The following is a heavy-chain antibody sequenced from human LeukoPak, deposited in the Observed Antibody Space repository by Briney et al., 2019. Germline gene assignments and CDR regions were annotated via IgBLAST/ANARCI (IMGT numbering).Heavy chain of an antibody. CDR2: ISAYNGNT. V-gene: IGHV1-18*01. CDR1: GYTFTSYG. CDR3: ARDVAVAYCGGDCYSKFFNDY. Sequence: GASVKVSCEASGYTFTSYGISWVRQAPGQGLEWMGWISAYNGNTNYAQKLQGRATMTTDTSTSTAYMELRSLRSDDTAVYYCARDVAVAYCGGDCYSKFFNDYWGQGTLVTVSS. J-gene: IGHJ4*02. D-gene: IGHD2-21*02.